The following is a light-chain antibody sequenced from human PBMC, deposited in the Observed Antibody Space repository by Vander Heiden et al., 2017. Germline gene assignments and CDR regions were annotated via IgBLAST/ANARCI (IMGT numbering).Light chain of an antibody. CDR2: AAS. CDR1: QLISSW. Sequence: DIMMTQSPAFVSASVGDRVTISCRASQLISSWLAWYQQKPGNAPKLLIYAASTLQNGVPLRFSGSESGTDFTLTISSLQPEDSATYDCQQADSLPPTFGQGTKLEVK. CDR3: QQADSLPPT. J-gene: IGKJ2*01. V-gene: IGKV1-12*01.